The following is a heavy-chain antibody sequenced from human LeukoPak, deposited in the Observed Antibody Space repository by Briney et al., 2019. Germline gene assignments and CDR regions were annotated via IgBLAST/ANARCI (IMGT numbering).Heavy chain of an antibody. J-gene: IGHJ4*02. CDR1: GFMFSDYY. D-gene: IGHD1-26*01. CDR3: ARGARYSGSYYDY. Sequence: GGSLRLSCAASGFMFSDYYMNWIRQAPGKGLEWVSYISGSSSYTNYADSVKGRFTISRDNAKNSLYLQMNSLRAEDTAVYYCARGARYSGSYYDYWGQGTLVTVSS. CDR2: ISGSSSYT. V-gene: IGHV3-11*05.